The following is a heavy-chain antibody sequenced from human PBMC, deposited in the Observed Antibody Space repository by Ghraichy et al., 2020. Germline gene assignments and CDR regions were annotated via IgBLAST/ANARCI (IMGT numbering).Heavy chain of an antibody. CDR3: ARGGSEGNWLDP. Sequence: ASVKVSCKASGYTFANDAVTWVRQVPGHGLEWMGWISAYSGNTKYVPKLQGRVTLSTDTATSTASMELTSLTFDDTAVYYCARGGSEGNWLDPWGQGTLVIVSS. J-gene: IGHJ5*02. D-gene: IGHD3-10*01. CDR1: GYTFANDA. V-gene: IGHV1-18*04. CDR2: ISAYSGNT.